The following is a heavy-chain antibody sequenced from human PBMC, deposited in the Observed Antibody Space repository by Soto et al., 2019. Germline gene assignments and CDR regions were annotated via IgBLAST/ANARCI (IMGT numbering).Heavy chain of an antibody. CDR2: LNPNTGAT. Sequence: SVKVSCKTSEYTFTDNYIYWLRQAPGQGLEWMGWLNPNTGATDFAQRFQGRVTLTSDTSISTAYMELSRLTSDDTAVFYCARQSCSSTSCFYDSWGPGALVTVST. CDR1: EYTFTDNY. J-gene: IGHJ4*02. D-gene: IGHD2-2*01. V-gene: IGHV1-2*02. CDR3: ARQSCSSTSCFYDS.